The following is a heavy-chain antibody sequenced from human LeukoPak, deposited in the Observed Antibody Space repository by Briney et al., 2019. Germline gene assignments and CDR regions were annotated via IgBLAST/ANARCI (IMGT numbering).Heavy chain of an antibody. Sequence: SETLSLTCAVYGGSFSGCYWSWIRQPPGKGLEWIGEINHSGSTNYNPSLKSRVTISVDTSKNQFSLKLSSVTAADTAVYYCARGGITMVRGVTYYYYYGMDVWGQGTTVTVSS. CDR2: INHSGST. V-gene: IGHV4-34*01. D-gene: IGHD3-10*01. CDR3: ARGGITMVRGVTYYYYYGMDV. CDR1: GGSFSGCY. J-gene: IGHJ6*02.